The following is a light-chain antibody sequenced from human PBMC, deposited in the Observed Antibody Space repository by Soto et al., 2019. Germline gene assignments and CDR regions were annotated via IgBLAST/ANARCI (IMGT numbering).Light chain of an antibody. J-gene: IGLJ2*01. V-gene: IGLV2-8*01. CDR1: NSDVGLYNF. CDR3: SSYGGRNSVL. Sequence: QSALTQPPSASGSPGQSVTISCTGTNSDVGLYNFVSWYQHHPGNAPKLIIYEVTKRPSGVPDRFSGSKSGNTASLTVSGLRAEDDADYYCSSYGGRNSVLFGAGTKLIVL. CDR2: EVT.